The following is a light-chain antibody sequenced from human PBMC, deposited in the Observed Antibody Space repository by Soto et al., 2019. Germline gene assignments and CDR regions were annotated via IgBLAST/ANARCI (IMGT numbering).Light chain of an antibody. CDR2: DAS. CDR1: QSVSSY. CDR3: QQRSNWPPWT. Sequence: EIVLTQSPATLSLSPGERATLSCRASQSVSSYLAWYQQKPGQAPRLLIYDASNRAPGIPARFSGSGSGTDFTLTIGSLEPEDFAVYYWQQRSNWPPWTFGQGTKVEIK. J-gene: IGKJ1*01. V-gene: IGKV3-11*01.